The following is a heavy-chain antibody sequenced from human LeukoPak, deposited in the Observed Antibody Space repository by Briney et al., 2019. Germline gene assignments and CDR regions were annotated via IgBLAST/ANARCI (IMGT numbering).Heavy chain of an antibody. CDR2: IYTSGST. D-gene: IGHD3-3*01. Sequence: SQTLSLTCTVSGGSISSGSYYWSWIRQPAGKGLEWIGRIYTSGSTNYNPSLKSRVTISVDTSKNQFSLKLSSVTAADTAVYYCASSYYDFWSGFPDYFDYWGQGTLVTVSS. V-gene: IGHV4-61*02. CDR1: GGSISSGSYY. CDR3: ASSYYDFWSGFPDYFDY. J-gene: IGHJ4*02.